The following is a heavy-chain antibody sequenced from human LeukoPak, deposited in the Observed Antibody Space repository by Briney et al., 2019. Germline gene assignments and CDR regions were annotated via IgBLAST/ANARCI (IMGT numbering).Heavy chain of an antibody. CDR3: ARDRGIVGAPNWFDP. D-gene: IGHD1-26*01. CDR1: GGTFSSYA. CDR2: IIPIFGTA. Sequence: GASVKVSCKASGGTFSSYAISWVRQAPGQGLEWMGGIIPIFGTANYAQKFQGRVTITADESTSTAYMELSSLRSEDTAVYYCARDRGIVGAPNWFDPWGQGTLVTVSS. J-gene: IGHJ5*02. V-gene: IGHV1-69*13.